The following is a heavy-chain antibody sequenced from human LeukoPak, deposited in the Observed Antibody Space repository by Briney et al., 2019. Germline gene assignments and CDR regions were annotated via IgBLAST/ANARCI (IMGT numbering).Heavy chain of an antibody. Sequence: ASVKVSCKASGYTFTGYYMHWVRQAPGQGLEWMGWINPNSGGTNHAQKFQGRVTMTRDTSISTAYMELSRLRSDHTAVYYCARGRAAAVYFDYWGQGTLVTVSS. CDR1: GYTFTGYY. J-gene: IGHJ4*02. CDR2: INPNSGGT. D-gene: IGHD6-13*01. CDR3: ARGRAAAVYFDY. V-gene: IGHV1-2*02.